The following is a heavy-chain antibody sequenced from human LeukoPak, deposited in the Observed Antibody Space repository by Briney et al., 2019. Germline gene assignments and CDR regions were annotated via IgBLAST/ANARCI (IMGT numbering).Heavy chain of an antibody. V-gene: IGHV4-4*02. CDR2: IYHSGST. CDR3: ARGAYDILTGYYANWFDP. CDR1: GGSISSSNW. Sequence: SETLSLTCAVSGGSISSSNWWSWVRRPPGKGLEWIGEIYHSGSTNYNPSLKSRVTISVDKSKNQFSLKLSSVTAADTAVYYCARGAYDILTGYYANWFDPWGQGTLVTVSS. J-gene: IGHJ5*02. D-gene: IGHD3-9*01.